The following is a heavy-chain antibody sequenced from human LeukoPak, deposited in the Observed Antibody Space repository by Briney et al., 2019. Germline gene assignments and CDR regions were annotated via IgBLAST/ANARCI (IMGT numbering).Heavy chain of an antibody. CDR1: GGSFTDYF. J-gene: IGHJ6*02. Sequence: SETLSLTCTVYGGSFTDYFWTWIRQSPGKGLEWIGEINDYTGDTNYNPSLNSRVSISLEKSKNQFPLELRSVTAADTAVYYCARGRIAKIVVVHSFSYGMDVWGQGTTVTVSS. CDR3: ARGRIAKIVVVHSFSYGMDV. D-gene: IGHD3-22*01. V-gene: IGHV4-34*01. CDR2: INDYTGDT.